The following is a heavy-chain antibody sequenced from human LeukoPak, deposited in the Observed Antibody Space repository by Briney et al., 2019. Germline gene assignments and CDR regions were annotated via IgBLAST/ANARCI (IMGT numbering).Heavy chain of an antibody. CDR1: GFTFSSYA. CDR2: ISYDGSNK. D-gene: IGHD3-22*01. V-gene: IGHV3-30-3*01. Sequence: PGRSLRLSCAASGFTFSSYAMHWVRQAPGKGLEWVAVISYDGSNKYHADSVKGRFTISRDNSKNTLYLQMNSLRAEDTAVYYCARDHHYYDSSGFFDYWGQGTLVTVSS. J-gene: IGHJ4*02. CDR3: ARDHHYYDSSGFFDY.